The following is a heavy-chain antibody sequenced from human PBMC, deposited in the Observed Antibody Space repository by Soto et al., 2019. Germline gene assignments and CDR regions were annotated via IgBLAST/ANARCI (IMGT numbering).Heavy chain of an antibody. D-gene: IGHD1-26*01. Sequence: QVQLQESGPGLVKPSGTLSLTCAVSGDSISSSNWWSWVRQPPGKGLEWIGEIYHSGSTNYNPSLKHRVTLSVDKSKSQFSLNLISVSAADTAVYYWARHWGSYFRDYWGQGTLVAVSS. CDR2: IYHSGST. CDR1: GDSISSSNW. J-gene: IGHJ4*02. CDR3: ARHWGSYFRDY. V-gene: IGHV4-4*02.